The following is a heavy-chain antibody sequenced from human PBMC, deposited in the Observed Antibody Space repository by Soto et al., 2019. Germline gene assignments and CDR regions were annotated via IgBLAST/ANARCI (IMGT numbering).Heavy chain of an antibody. V-gene: IGHV3-33*01. CDR3: AREGNDYSIYGWFDP. CDR2: IWYDGSNK. D-gene: IGHD4-4*01. J-gene: IGHJ5*02. Sequence: PGGSLRLSCAASGFTFSSYGMHWVRQAPGKGLEWVAVIWYDGSNKYYADSVKGRFTISRDNSKNTLDLHMNSLRAEDTAVYYCAREGNDYSIYGWFDPWGQGTLVTVSS. CDR1: GFTFSSYG.